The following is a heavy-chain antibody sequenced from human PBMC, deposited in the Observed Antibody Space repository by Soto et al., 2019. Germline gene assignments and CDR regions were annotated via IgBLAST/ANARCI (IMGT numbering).Heavy chain of an antibody. CDR3: AKDRTTAGTTVRFDP. CDR1: GFTFSSYA. J-gene: IGHJ5*02. D-gene: IGHD1-1*01. V-gene: IGHV3-23*01. Sequence: EAQLLESGGGLVQPGGSLRLSCAASGFTFSSYAMSWVRQAPGKGLEGVSTISGSGGSTYYADSVKGRFTISRDNSKNTLYLQLNSLRAEDTAVYYCAKDRTTAGTTVRFDPWGQGTLVTVSS. CDR2: ISGSGGST.